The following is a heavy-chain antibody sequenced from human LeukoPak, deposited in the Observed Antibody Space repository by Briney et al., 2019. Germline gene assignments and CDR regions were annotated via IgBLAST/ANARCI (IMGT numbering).Heavy chain of an antibody. J-gene: IGHJ2*01. V-gene: IGHV4-34*01. Sequence: SETLSLTCAIYGGSFSGYFWSWIRQPPGKGLEWIGEINHSGSTNYNPFLKSRVTISVDTSKNQFSLKLSSVTAADTAVYYCARGHPHYDFWSGYPPGWYFDLWGRGTLVTVSS. CDR3: ARGHPHYDFWSGYPPGWYFDL. D-gene: IGHD3-3*01. CDR1: GGSFSGYF. CDR2: INHSGST.